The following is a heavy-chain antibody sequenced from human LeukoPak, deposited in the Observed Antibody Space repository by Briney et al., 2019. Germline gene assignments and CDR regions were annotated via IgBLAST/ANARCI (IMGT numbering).Heavy chain of an antibody. CDR2: IYYSGST. V-gene: IGHV4-30-4*01. Sequence: SETLSLTCTVSGGSISSGGYFWSWIRQPPGKGLEWIGYIYYSGSTYYNPSLKSRVTISVDTSKNQFSLKLSSVTAADTAVYYCARARDFDWFIFDYWGQGTMVTVSS. CDR3: ARARDFDWFIFDY. D-gene: IGHD3-9*01. CDR1: GGSISSGGYF. J-gene: IGHJ4*02.